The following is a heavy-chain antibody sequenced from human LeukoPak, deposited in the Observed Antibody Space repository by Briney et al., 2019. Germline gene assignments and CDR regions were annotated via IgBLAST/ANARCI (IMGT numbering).Heavy chain of an antibody. J-gene: IGHJ4*02. Sequence: GGALRLSCAASGFTFGSYSMNWVRQAPGKGLEWVSYISSRSGTIHYADSVKGRFTVSRDNAKNSLYLQMNSLRAEDTAVYYCARAENYYDSSGYQTDYWGQGTLVTVSS. CDR2: ISSRSGTI. V-gene: IGHV3-48*04. CDR1: GFTFGSYS. D-gene: IGHD3-22*01. CDR3: ARAENYYDSSGYQTDY.